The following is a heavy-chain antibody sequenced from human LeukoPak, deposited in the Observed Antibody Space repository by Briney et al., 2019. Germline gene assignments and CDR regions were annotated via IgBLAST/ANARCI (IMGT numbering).Heavy chain of an antibody. CDR1: GGSISSYY. CDR3: ARDFSSSSSVYYYYYMDV. D-gene: IGHD6-6*01. V-gene: IGHV4-59*12. CDR2: ISYSEST. J-gene: IGHJ6*03. Sequence: PSETLSLTCTVSGGSISSYYWSWIRQPPGKGLEWIGYISYSESTNYNPSLKSRVTISVDTSKNQFSLKLSSVTAADTAVYYCARDFSSSSSVYYYYYMDVWGKGTTVTVSS.